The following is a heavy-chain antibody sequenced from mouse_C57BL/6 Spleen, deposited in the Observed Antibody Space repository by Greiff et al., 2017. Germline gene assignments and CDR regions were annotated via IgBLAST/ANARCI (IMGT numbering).Heavy chain of an antibody. CDR2: IYPSDSET. Sequence: QVQLQQPGAELVRPGSSVKLSCKASGYTFTSYWMDWVKQRPGQGLEWIGNIYPSDSETHYNQKFKDKATLTVDKSSSTAYMQLSSLTSEDSAVYYGARKPYYFDYWGQGTTLTVSS. V-gene: IGHV1-61*01. J-gene: IGHJ2*01. CDR3: ARKPYYFDY. CDR1: GYTFTSYW.